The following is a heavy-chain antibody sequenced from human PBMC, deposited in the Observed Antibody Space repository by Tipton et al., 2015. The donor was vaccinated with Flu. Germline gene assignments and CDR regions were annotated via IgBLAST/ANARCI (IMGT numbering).Heavy chain of an antibody. J-gene: IGHJ4*02. CDR2: IYYSGST. CDR3: ARGQIVVVPAAVDY. V-gene: IGHV4-30-4*01. CDR1: GGSISSGDYY. D-gene: IGHD2-2*01. Sequence: TLSLTCTVSGGSISSGDYYWSWIRQPPGKGLEWIGYIYYSGSTYYNPSLKSRVTISVDTSKNQFSLKLSSVTAADTAVYYCARGQIVVVPAAVDYWGQGTLVTVSS.